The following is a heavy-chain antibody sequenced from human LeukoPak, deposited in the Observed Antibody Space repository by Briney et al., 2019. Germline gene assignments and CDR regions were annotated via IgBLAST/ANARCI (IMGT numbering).Heavy chain of an antibody. CDR3: ARERGGYSGSPYYFDY. CDR1: GGSVSSGSYY. CDR2: IYYSGST. V-gene: IGHV4-61*01. J-gene: IGHJ4*02. D-gene: IGHD5-12*01. Sequence: KSSETLSLTCTVSGGSVSSGSYYWSWIRQPPGKGLEWIGYIYYSGSTNYNPSLKSRVTISVDTSKNQFSLKLSSVTAADTAVYYCARERGGYSGSPYYFDYWGQGTLVTVSS.